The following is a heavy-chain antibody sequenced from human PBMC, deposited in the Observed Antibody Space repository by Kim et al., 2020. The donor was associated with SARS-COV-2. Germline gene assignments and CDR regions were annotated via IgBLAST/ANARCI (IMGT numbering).Heavy chain of an antibody. V-gene: IGHV4-34*13. D-gene: IGHD3-22*01. J-gene: IGHJ3*02. Sequence: SLKSRVTLTVATSKNQFSLKLSSVTAADTAVYYCASTNYYDSSGLGAFDIWGQGTMVTVSS. CDR3: ASTNYYDSSGLGAFDI.